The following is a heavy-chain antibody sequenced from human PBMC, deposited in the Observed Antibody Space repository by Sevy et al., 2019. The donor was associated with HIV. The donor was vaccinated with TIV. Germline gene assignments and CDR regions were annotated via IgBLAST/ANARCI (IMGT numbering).Heavy chain of an antibody. D-gene: IGHD2-15*01. CDR3: ARGGNRSRAFDI. CDR2: ISYDGSNK. J-gene: IGHJ3*02. V-gene: IGHV3-30-3*01. Sequence: GESLKISCAASGFTFSSYAMHWVRQAPGKGLEWVAVISYDGSNKYYADSVKGRFTISRDNSKNTLYLQMNSLRAEDTAVYYCARGGNRSRAFDIWGQGTMVTVSS. CDR1: GFTFSSYA.